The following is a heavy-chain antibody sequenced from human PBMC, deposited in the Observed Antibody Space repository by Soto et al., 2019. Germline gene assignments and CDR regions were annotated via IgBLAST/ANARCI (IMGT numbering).Heavy chain of an antibody. V-gene: IGHV1-8*01. CDR2: VNPNGGNT. Sequence: QVQLVQSGAEVKRPGASVKVSCKASGYTFTSYDFNWVRQAPGQGLEWMGWVNPNGGNTDYAQKFQGRVTMTRNTSIRTAYMELSSLRSEDTAVYYCARASYLDPAFDIWGQGTMVTVSS. CDR1: GYTFTSYD. D-gene: IGHD2-2*03. J-gene: IGHJ3*02. CDR3: ARASYLDPAFDI.